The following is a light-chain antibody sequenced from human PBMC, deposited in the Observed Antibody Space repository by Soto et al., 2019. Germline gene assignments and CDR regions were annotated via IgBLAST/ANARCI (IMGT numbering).Light chain of an antibody. J-gene: IGKJ4*01. CDR3: QQYGSSPPVT. V-gene: IGKV3-15*01. CDR2: GAS. CDR1: QSVSSN. Sequence: EIVMTQSPATLSVSPGERATLSCRASQSVSSNLAWYQQKPGQAPSLLIYGASTRATGTPARFSGSGSGTDFTLTISRLEPEDFAVYYCQQYGSSPPVTFGGGTKVDIK.